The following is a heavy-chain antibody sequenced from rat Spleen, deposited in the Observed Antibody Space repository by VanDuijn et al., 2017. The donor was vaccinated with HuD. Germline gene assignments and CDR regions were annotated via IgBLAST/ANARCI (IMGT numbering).Heavy chain of an antibody. V-gene: IGHV5S10*01. Sequence: EVQLVESGGGLVQPGRSLKLSCAASRFTFSDYNMAWVRQAPTKGLEWVANSIYDGSNTYYRDSVKGRFTFSRDNAKNTLYLQMNSLRSEDTATYYCVRLGGKYSNYINFDYWGQGVMVTVSS. J-gene: IGHJ2*01. CDR2: SIYDGSNT. D-gene: IGHD1-2*01. CDR3: VRLGGKYSNYINFDY. CDR1: RFTFSDYN.